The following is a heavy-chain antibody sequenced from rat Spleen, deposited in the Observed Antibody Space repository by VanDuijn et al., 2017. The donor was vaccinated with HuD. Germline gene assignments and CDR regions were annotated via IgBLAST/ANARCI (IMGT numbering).Heavy chain of an antibody. J-gene: IGHJ4*01. Sequence: EVQLVESGGGLVQPGRSLKLSCTASGLSFSNYDMAWVRQAPTKGLEWVASISTRGGSTYYRDSVKGRFTISRDNAKSTLYLQMDSLRSEDTATYYCTTTLGGMDAWGQGASVTVSS. CDR1: GLSFSNYD. CDR3: TTTLGGMDA. D-gene: IGHD4-6*01. V-gene: IGHV5-27*01. CDR2: ISTRGGST.